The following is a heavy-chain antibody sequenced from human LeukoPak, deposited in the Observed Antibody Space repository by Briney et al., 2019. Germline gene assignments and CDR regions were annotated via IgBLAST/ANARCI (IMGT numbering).Heavy chain of an antibody. J-gene: IGHJ4*02. CDR3: ARDSSGYYFDY. CDR1: GGSISSGGYY. D-gene: IGHD3-22*01. V-gene: IGHV4-31*03. CDR2: IYYSGTT. Sequence: TLSLTCTVSGGSISSGGYYWNWIRQHPGKGLEWIGYIYYSGTTYYNPSLKSRVTISVDTSKNQFSLKLSSVTAADTAVYYCARDSSGYYFDYWGQGTLVTVSS.